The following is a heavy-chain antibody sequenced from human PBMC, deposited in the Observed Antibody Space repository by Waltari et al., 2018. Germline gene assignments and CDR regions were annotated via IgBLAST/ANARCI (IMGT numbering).Heavy chain of an antibody. CDR3: AREGERRKNFDY. CDR1: GSTFTGYY. Sequence: QLQLVQPGAGGKKPGASVRVSGKASGSTFTGYYMHWVRQAPGQGLEWMGWINPNSGGTNYAQKFQGRVTMTRDTSISTAYMELSRLRSDDTAVYYCAREGERRKNFDYWGQGTLVTVSS. J-gene: IGHJ4*02. D-gene: IGHD3-10*01. V-gene: IGHV1-2*02. CDR2: INPNSGGT.